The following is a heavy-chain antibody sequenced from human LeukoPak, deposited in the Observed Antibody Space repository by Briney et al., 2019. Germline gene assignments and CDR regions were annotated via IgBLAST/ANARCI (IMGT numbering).Heavy chain of an antibody. CDR2: ISYDGSNK. Sequence: GGSLRLSCAASGFTFSGYPIHWVRQAPGKGLEWVAVISYDGSNKYYADSVKGRFTISRDNSKNTLYLQMNSLRAEDTAVYYCARMWDDYGDYVYWGQGTLVTVSS. CDR1: GFTFSGYP. V-gene: IGHV3-30-3*01. D-gene: IGHD4-17*01. CDR3: ARMWDDYGDYVY. J-gene: IGHJ4*02.